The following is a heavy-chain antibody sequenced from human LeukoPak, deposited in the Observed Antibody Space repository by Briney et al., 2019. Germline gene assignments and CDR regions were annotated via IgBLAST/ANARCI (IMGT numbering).Heavy chain of an antibody. J-gene: IGHJ4*02. D-gene: IGHD3-10*01. V-gene: IGHV3-64*01. CDR2: ISSNGGST. CDR3: AFYRGAHSYFPY. Sequence: GGSLRLSCAASGFTFSSYAMHWVRQAPGKGLEYVSAISSNGGSTYYANSVKGRFTISRDNSKNTLYLQMGSLRAEDVAVYYCAFYRGAHSYFPYWGQGTLVTVSS. CDR1: GFTFSSYA.